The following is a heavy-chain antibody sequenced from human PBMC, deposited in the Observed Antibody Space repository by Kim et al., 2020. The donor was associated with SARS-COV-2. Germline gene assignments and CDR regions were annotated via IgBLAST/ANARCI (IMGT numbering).Heavy chain of an antibody. CDR3: AKHFGNDAVNRWFDS. D-gene: IGHD3-3*01. V-gene: IGHV3-23*01. CDR1: GFTFSNHA. Sequence: GGSLGLSCAGSGFTFSNHAMTWVRQGPGKGLEWVSTIGSGGLSIDYADSVKGRFTISRDNSKNTMSLQMNSLRAEDTAVYFCAKHFGNDAVNRWFDSWGQGTLVTVSS. J-gene: IGHJ5*01. CDR2: IGSGGLSI.